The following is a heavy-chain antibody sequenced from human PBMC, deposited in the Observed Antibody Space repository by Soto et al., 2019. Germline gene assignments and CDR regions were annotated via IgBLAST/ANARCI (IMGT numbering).Heavy chain of an antibody. CDR2: VYYNGDT. CDR3: ARGLSIFGVVTANWFDP. V-gene: IGHV4-39*07. CDR1: GDSVSSGSFY. D-gene: IGHD3-3*01. Sequence: PSETLSLTCSVSGDSVSSGSFYWGWIRQPPGKGLEWIGNVYYNGDTSYNPSLKSRVTISVDTSKNQISLKLSSVTAADTAVYYCARGLSIFGVVTANWFDPWGQGTLVTVSS. J-gene: IGHJ5*02.